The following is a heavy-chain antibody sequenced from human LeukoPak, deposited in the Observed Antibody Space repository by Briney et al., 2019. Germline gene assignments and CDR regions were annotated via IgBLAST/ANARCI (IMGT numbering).Heavy chain of an antibody. D-gene: IGHD6-13*01. Sequence: SETLSLTCTVSGGSISSYYWSWIRQPARKGLEWIGRIYTSGSTNYNPSLKSRVTMSVDTSKNQFSLKLSSVTAADTAMYYCARHASSSSWYPYGMDVWGRGTTVTFSS. CDR3: ARHASSSSWYPYGMDV. J-gene: IGHJ6*02. CDR2: IYTSGST. CDR1: GGSISSYY. V-gene: IGHV4-4*07.